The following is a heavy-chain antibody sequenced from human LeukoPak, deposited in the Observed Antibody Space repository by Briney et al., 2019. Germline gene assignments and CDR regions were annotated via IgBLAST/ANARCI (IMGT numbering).Heavy chain of an antibody. CDR2: ISWDGGST. J-gene: IGHJ6*04. V-gene: IGHV3-43*01. CDR1: GFTFDDYT. CDR3: AKVVGQHGMDV. Sequence: PGGSLRLSCAASGFTFDDYTMHWVRQAPGKGLEWVSLISWDGGSTYYADSVKGRFTISRDNSKNTLYLQMNSLRAEDTAVYYCAKVVGQHGMDVWGKGTTVTVSS. D-gene: IGHD3-10*01.